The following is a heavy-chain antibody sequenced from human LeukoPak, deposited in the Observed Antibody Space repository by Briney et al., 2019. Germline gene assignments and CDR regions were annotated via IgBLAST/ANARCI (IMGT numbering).Heavy chain of an antibody. CDR2: ISYDGSNK. V-gene: IGHV3-30-3*01. CDR3: ARDSTMVRGVIHSGAFDI. CDR1: GFTFSSYA. D-gene: IGHD3-10*01. Sequence: PGGSLRLSCAASGFTFSSYAMHWVRQAPGKGLEWVAVISYDGSNKYYADSVKGRFTISRDNSKNTLYLQMNSLRAEDTAVYYCARDSTMVRGVIHSGAFDIWGQGTMVTVSS. J-gene: IGHJ3*02.